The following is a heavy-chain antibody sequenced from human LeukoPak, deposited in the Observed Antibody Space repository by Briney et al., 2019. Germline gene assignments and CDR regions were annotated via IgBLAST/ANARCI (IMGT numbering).Heavy chain of an antibody. D-gene: IGHD1-26*01. CDR1: GFTFSSYG. CDR3: AKDGRELRAFDI. V-gene: IGHV3-33*06. CDR2: IWYDGSKK. J-gene: IGHJ3*02. Sequence: GRSLRLSCAASGFTFSSYGMHWVRQAPGKGLEWVAVIWYDGSKKYYADSVTGRFNISRDNSKNTLYLQMNSLRAEDTAVYYCAKDGRELRAFDIWGQGTMVTVSS.